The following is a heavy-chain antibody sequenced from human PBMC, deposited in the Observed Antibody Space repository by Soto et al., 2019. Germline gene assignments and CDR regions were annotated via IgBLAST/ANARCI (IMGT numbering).Heavy chain of an antibody. CDR2: IIPIFGTE. J-gene: IGHJ6*02. Sequence: QVQLVQSGAEVKKPGSSVKVSCKVSGGTFSSHSINWVRQAPGQGPEWMGGIIPIFGTENYAQKFQGRVTITADESTSTAYTELSSLTSEDTALYYCSTSVYCSTTRFYYYYGLDVWGQGTTVIVSS. D-gene: IGHD2-2*01. CDR3: STSVYCSTTRFYYYYGLDV. CDR1: GGTFSSHS. V-gene: IGHV1-69*01.